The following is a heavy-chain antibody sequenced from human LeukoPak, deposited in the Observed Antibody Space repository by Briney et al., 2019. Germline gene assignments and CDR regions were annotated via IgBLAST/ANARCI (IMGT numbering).Heavy chain of an antibody. Sequence: SETLSLTCTVSGGSISSYYWSWIRQPPGKGLEWIGYIYYSGSTNYNPSLKSRVIMSIDTSKNQFSLQLSSVTAADTAVYYCATSPPVVPAAITAFDIWGQGTMVTVSS. D-gene: IGHD2-2*01. CDR1: GGSISSYY. J-gene: IGHJ3*02. CDR2: IYYSGST. CDR3: ATSPPVVPAAITAFDI. V-gene: IGHV4-59*12.